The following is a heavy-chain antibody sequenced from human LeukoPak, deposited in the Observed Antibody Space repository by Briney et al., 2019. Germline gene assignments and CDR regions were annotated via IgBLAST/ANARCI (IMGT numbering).Heavy chain of an antibody. V-gene: IGHV5-51*01. D-gene: IGHD5-24*01. CDR3: ARQESEMATPANRYFDL. CDR2: IFPDDSDT. J-gene: IGHJ4*02. Sequence: GESLKISCKGSGYNFAHDWIGWVRQMPGKGLEWMGIIFPDDSDTIYSPSFQGHVTISADKSINTAYLQWSDLKASDSAMYYCARQESEMATPANRYFDLWGQGTLITVSS. CDR1: GYNFAHDW.